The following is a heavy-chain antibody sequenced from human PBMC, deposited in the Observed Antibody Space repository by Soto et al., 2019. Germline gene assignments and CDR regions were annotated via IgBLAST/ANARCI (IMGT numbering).Heavy chain of an antibody. CDR1: GYNFISYW. CDR2: IYPSDSDT. J-gene: IGHJ6*02. D-gene: IGHD3-10*01. V-gene: IGHV5-51*01. CDR3: ARLESRITMVRGVIIKDGMDV. Sequence: GESLNISCRGSGYNFISYWIAWVRQMPGKGLEWMGIIYPSDSDTRYGPSFQGQVTVSADKSISTAYLQWSSLKASDTAMYYCARLESRITMVRGVIIKDGMDVWGQGTTVTVSS.